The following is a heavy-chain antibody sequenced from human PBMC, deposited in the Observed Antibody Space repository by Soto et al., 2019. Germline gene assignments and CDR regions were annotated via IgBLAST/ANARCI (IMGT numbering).Heavy chain of an antibody. Sequence: QVQLVQSGAEVKKPGASVKVSCKASGYTFTSYAMHWVRQAPGQRLEWMGWINAGNGNTKYSQKFQGRVTITRDTSASTAYMELSSLRSEDTAVYHCASPSEKVGASYFDYWGQGTLVTVSS. J-gene: IGHJ4*02. D-gene: IGHD1-26*01. CDR2: INAGNGNT. V-gene: IGHV1-3*01. CDR1: GYTFTSYA. CDR3: ASPSEKVGASYFDY.